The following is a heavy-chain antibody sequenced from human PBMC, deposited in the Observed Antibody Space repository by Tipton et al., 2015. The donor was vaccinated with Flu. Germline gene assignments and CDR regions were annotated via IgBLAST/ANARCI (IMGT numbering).Heavy chain of an antibody. V-gene: IGHV4-34*01. J-gene: IGHJ5*02. CDR3: ARRDYSNYVSEPKNWFHP. CDR2: INHSGST. Sequence: TLSLTCAVYSGSFSGYFWSWIRQPPGKGLEWIGEINHSGSTNYNPSLKSRVTISVDTSKNQFSLRLSSVTAADTVVYYCARRDYSNYVSEPKNWFHPWGQGTLVTVSA. CDR1: SGSFSGYF. D-gene: IGHD4-11*01.